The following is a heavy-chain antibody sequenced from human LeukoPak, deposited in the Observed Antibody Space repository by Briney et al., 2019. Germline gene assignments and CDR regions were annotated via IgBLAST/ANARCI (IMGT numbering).Heavy chain of an antibody. CDR2: TYYRSKWYN. Sequence: SQTLSLTCDISGDSVSSNNAAWNWIRLSPSSGLEWLGRTYYRSKWYNDYAVSVKSRITINPDTSKNQFSLQLNSVTPVDTAVYYCARAQWRNWFVPWGQGTLVTVSS. CDR3: ARAQWRNWFVP. D-gene: IGHD6-19*01. V-gene: IGHV6-1*01. J-gene: IGHJ5*02. CDR1: GDSVSSNNAA.